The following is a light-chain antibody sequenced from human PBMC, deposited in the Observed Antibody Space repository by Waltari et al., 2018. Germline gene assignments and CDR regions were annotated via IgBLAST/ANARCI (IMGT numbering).Light chain of an antibody. CDR1: QTVHNW. CDR2: KTS. CDR3: QQYDAGST. Sequence: DIQMIQSPSTLSASVGDRVTIICRASQTVHNWVAWYQQKPGAAPKLLIYKTSTLQSGVPSRFSGSGSGTEFTLTVSSLQPDDFATYYCQQYDAGSTFGQGTQLEI. V-gene: IGKV1-5*03. J-gene: IGKJ2*01.